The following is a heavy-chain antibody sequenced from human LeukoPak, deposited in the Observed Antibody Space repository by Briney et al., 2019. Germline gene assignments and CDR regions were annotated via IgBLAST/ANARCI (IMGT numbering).Heavy chain of an antibody. CDR3: ARRAGAYSHPYDY. J-gene: IGHJ4*02. D-gene: IGHD4/OR15-4a*01. Sequence: GGSLRLSCTVSGFTVSSNSMSWVRQAPGKGLEWVSFIYSGTIHYSDSVKGRFTISRDNSKNTLYIQMNSLRAEDTAVYYCARRAGAYSHPYDYWGQGTLVTVSS. CDR2: IYSGTI. CDR1: GFTVSSNS. V-gene: IGHV3-53*01.